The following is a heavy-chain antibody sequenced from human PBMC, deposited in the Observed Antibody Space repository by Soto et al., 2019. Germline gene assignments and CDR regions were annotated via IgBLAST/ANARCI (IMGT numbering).Heavy chain of an antibody. CDR1: GFTFSSYG. V-gene: IGHV3-30*18. D-gene: IGHD2-21*02. Sequence: GGSLRLSCAASGFTFSSYGMHWVRQAPGKGLEWVAVISYDGSNKYYADSVKGRFTISRDNSKNTLYLQMNSLRAEDTAGYYCAKDVVVVTAKVDDYWGQGTLVTVSS. CDR2: ISYDGSNK. J-gene: IGHJ4*02. CDR3: AKDVVVVTAKVDDY.